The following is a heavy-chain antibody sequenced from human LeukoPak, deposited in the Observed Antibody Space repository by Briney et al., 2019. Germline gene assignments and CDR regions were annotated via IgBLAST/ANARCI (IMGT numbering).Heavy chain of an antibody. V-gene: IGHV4-59*01. D-gene: IGHD5-24*01. J-gene: IGHJ4*02. CDR2: IYYSGST. Sequence: SETLSLTCTVSGGSISSYYWSWIRQPPGKGLEWIGYIYYSGSTNYNPPLKSRVTISVDTSKNQFSLKLSSVTAADTAVYYCARVRKMATTFFDYWGQGTLVTVSS. CDR3: ARVRKMATTFFDY. CDR1: GGSISSYY.